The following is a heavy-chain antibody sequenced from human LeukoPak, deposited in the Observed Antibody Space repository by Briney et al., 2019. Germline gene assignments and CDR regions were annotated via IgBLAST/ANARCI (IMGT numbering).Heavy chain of an antibody. Sequence: ESGPTLVKPTQTLTLTCTFSGFSLSTSGVGVGWIRQPPGKALEWLALIYWDDDKRYSPSLKSRLTITKDTSKNQVVLTVTNMDPVDTATYYCAHRGPYCSSTSCYSDWGQGTLVTVSS. V-gene: IGHV2-5*02. CDR2: IYWDDDK. CDR3: AHRGPYCSSTSCYSD. D-gene: IGHD2-2*01. CDR1: GFSLSTSGVG. J-gene: IGHJ4*02.